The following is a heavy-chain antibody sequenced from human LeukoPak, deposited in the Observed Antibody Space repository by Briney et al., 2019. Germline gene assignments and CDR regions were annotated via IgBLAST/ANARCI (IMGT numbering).Heavy chain of an antibody. V-gene: IGHV1-18*01. CDR1: GYSFSRYG. Sequence: GASVKVSCKASGYSFSRYGISWARQAPGQGLEWMGWISTYNGNTNYAQKFQGRVTMTTDTSTNTAYMELRSLRSDDTAVYYCARDLDYYDSSGSGWFDPWGQGTLVTVSS. CDR2: ISTYNGNT. J-gene: IGHJ5*02. CDR3: ARDLDYYDSSGSGWFDP. D-gene: IGHD3-22*01.